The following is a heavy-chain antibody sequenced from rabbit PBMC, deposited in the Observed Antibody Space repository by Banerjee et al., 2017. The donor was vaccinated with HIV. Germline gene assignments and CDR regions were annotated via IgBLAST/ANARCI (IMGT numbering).Heavy chain of an antibody. CDR1: GFSFSSSYW. D-gene: IGHD6-1*01. V-gene: IGHV1S45*01. Sequence: EESGGGLVKPEGSLTLTCTASGFSFSSSYWICWVRQAPGKGLEWIACIDRGSSGSTYYATWAKGRFTISKTSSTTVTLQMTSLTGVDTATYFCARGAYTYGGANYAYTTYFNLWGQGTLVTVS. J-gene: IGHJ4*01. CDR2: IDRGSSGST. CDR3: ARGAYTYGGANYAYTTYFNL.